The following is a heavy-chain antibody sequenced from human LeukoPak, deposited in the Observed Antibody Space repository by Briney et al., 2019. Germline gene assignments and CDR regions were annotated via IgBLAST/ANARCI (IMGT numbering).Heavy chain of an antibody. CDR1: GGSISSNNW. Sequence: SETLSLTCAVSGGSISSNNWWSWVRQSLVKGLEWIGEIYHSGSTNYNPSLKSRVTMSVDTSKNQFSLKLSSVTAADTAVYYCAREPSLRGNFGDLDYWGQGTLVTVSS. CDR2: IYHSGST. D-gene: IGHD4-17*01. J-gene: IGHJ4*02. V-gene: IGHV4-4*02. CDR3: AREPSLRGNFGDLDY.